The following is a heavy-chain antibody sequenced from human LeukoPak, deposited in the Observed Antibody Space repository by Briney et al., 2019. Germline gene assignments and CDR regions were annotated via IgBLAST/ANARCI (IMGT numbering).Heavy chain of an antibody. J-gene: IGHJ4*02. D-gene: IGHD3-3*01. CDR1: EFTFSNYV. Sequence: GGSLRLSCAASEFTFSNYVMSWVRQAPGKGLEWVSAISGSGGTTYYADSVKGRFTISRDNSKNTLYLHMSSLRAEDTAIYYCAKAPRIFGVVIDNWGQGILVTVSS. CDR3: AKAPRIFGVVIDN. V-gene: IGHV3-23*01. CDR2: ISGSGGTT.